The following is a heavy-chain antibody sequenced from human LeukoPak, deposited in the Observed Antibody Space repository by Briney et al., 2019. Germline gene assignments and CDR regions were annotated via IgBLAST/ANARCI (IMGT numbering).Heavy chain of an antibody. CDR3: ARDPTIRYFDWLLIGDAFDI. J-gene: IGHJ3*02. D-gene: IGHD3-9*01. V-gene: IGHV3-30-3*01. CDR2: ISYDGSNK. Sequence: GGSLRLSCAASGFTFSSYAMHWVRQAPGKGLEWVAVISYDGSNKYYADSVKGRFTISRDNSKNTLYLQMNSLRAEDTAVYYCARDPTIRYFDWLLIGDAFDIWGQGTMVTVSS. CDR1: GFTFSSYA.